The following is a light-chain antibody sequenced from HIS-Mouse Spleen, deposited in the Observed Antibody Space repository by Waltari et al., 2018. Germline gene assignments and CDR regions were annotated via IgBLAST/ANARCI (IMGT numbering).Light chain of an antibody. CDR3: NSRDSSGNHLV. V-gene: IGLV3-19*01. J-gene: IGLJ2*01. CDR2: GKN. CDR1: SLRSYY. Sequence: SSELTQDPAVSGALGQTVRITCQGDSLRSYYASWYQQKPGQAPVLVIYGKNNRPSGIQDRFSGSSSGNTASLTITGAQAEDEADYYCNSRDSSGNHLVFGGGTKLTVL.